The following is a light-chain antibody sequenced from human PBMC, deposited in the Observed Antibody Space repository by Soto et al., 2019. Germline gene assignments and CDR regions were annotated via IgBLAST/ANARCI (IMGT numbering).Light chain of an antibody. J-gene: IGKJ4*01. V-gene: IGKV3-11*01. Sequence: DIVLTQSPATLSLSPGERATLSCRASQSVSSYLVWYQQKPGQVPRLLIYDASNRATGNPDRFGGSGSGTNFSITISSIEPEDSAVYYCQQRSDWPSTVGGGTKVEIK. CDR2: DAS. CDR3: QQRSDWPST. CDR1: QSVSSY.